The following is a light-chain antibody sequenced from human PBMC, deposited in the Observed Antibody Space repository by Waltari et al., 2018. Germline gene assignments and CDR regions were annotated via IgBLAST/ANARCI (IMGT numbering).Light chain of an antibody. V-gene: IGKV3-11*01. CDR1: RSARIY. CDR2: DAS. J-gene: IGKJ5*01. CDR3: QQRQHWPPIT. Sequence: EVVLTQSPATLSLSPGESATLPCRASRSARIYLAWYQYKPGQAPKLLIYDASNRATGVPARFSGSGSGTDFTLTISSLEPEDFAVYYCQQRQHWPPITFGQGTRLEIK.